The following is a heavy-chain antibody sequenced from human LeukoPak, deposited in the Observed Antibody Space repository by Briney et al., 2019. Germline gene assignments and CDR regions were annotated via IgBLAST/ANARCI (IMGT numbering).Heavy chain of an antibody. CDR3: ARDRRGGDPGAHFDY. J-gene: IGHJ4*02. V-gene: IGHV3-7*01. Sequence: GGSLRLSCAASGFTFSSYWMSWVRQAPGKGLEWVANIKQDGNEKYYVDSVKGRFTISRDNAKNSLYLQMNSLRAEDTAVYYCARDRRGGDPGAHFDYWGQGTLVTVSS. CDR2: IKQDGNEK. D-gene: IGHD2-21*01. CDR1: GFTFSSYW.